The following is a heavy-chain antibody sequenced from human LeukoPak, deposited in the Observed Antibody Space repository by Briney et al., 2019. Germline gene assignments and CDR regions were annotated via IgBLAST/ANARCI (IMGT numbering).Heavy chain of an antibody. CDR1: GESLSNYY. J-gene: IGHJ4*02. Sequence: SETLSLTCAVYGESLSNYYWSWIRQPPGKGLEWIGEINHYGSTNYNPSLKSRITISVDTSKNQFSLKLSSVTAADTAMYYCARLWFGELLSPRHFDYWGQGTLVTVSS. V-gene: IGHV4-34*01. D-gene: IGHD3-10*01. CDR2: INHYGST. CDR3: ARLWFGELLSPRHFDY.